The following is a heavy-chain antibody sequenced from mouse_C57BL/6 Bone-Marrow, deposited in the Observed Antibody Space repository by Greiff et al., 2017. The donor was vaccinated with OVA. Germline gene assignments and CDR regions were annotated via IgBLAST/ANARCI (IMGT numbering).Heavy chain of an antibody. CDR1: GYAFSSSW. CDR3: ARSLYYDYG. CDR2: IYPGDGDT. J-gene: IGHJ3*01. V-gene: IGHV1-82*01. D-gene: IGHD2-4*01. Sequence: VQLQQSGPELVKPGASVKISCKASGYAFSSSWMNWVKQRPGKGLEWIGRIYPGDGDTNYNGKFKGQATLTADKSSSTAYMQLSSLTSEDSAVYFCARSLYYDYGWGQGTLVTVSA.